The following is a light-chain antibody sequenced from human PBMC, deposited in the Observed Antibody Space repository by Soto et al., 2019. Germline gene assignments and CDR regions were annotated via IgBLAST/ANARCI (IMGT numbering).Light chain of an antibody. CDR1: SSNIGGNS. V-gene: IGLV1-51*01. CDR3: GSWDSSLSAYV. J-gene: IGLJ1*01. Sequence: QSVLTXPPSVSAAPGQKATISCSGSSSNIGGNSVSWYQQLPGTAPKLLIYDDNKRPSGIPDRFSGSKSGTSATLGITGFQTGDEADYYCGSWDSSLSAYVFGTGTKVTVL. CDR2: DDN.